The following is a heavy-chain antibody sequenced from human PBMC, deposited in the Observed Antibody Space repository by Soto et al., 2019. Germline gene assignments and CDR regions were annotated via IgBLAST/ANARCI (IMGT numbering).Heavy chain of an antibody. Sequence: ASVKVSCKASGFTFTSSAMQWVRQARGQRLEWMGWITPFNGNTNYAQKFQDRVTITRDRSMSTAYMELSSLRSEDTAMYYCASTAMVREPSAAFDIWGQGTMVTVSS. CDR1: GFTFTSSA. CDR3: ASTAMVREPSAAFDI. CDR2: ITPFNGNT. V-gene: IGHV1-45*02. D-gene: IGHD5-18*01. J-gene: IGHJ3*02.